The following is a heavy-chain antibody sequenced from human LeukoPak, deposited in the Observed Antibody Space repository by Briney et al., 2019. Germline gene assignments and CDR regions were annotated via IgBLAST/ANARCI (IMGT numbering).Heavy chain of an antibody. CDR3: ARRGSVTMIVVVARRAFDI. CDR2: IYYTGST. CDR1: GGSINNYW. J-gene: IGHJ3*02. Sequence: SETLSLTCTVSGGSINNYWWSWIRQPPGKGLEWIGYIYYTGSTNYNPSLKSRVTMSVDTSKIHFSLKLSSVTTADTAVYYCARRGSVTMIVVVARRAFDIWGQGTMVTVSS. D-gene: IGHD3-22*01. V-gene: IGHV4-59*01.